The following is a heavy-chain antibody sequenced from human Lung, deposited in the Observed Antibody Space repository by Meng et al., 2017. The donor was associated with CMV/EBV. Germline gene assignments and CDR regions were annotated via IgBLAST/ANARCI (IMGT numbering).Heavy chain of an antibody. CDR3: ARASYYGSGSYYHFDS. V-gene: IGHV1-69*05. Sequence: SVXVSCKASGGTFSNYAVSWVRQAPGEGLEWMGGIIPLYATANYAQRFQGRVTITTDESTSTAYMEVSSLRSEDTAVYYCARASYYGSGSYYHFDSWCQGTPVTVSS. CDR1: GGTFSNYA. D-gene: IGHD3-10*01. J-gene: IGHJ4*02. CDR2: IIPLYATA.